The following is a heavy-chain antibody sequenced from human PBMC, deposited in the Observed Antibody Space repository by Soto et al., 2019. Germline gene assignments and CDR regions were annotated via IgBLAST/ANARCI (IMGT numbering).Heavy chain of an antibody. V-gene: IGHV3-23*01. Sequence: GGSLRLSCAASGFTFSSYAMSWVRQAPGKGLEWVSAISGSGGSTYYADSVKGRFTISRDNSKNTLYLQMNSLRAEDKAVYYCAKDQINSNPLYYFDFWGPGTLVTVSS. CDR3: AKDQINSNPLYYFDF. J-gene: IGHJ4*02. CDR1: GFTFSSYA. D-gene: IGHD3-22*01. CDR2: ISGSGGST.